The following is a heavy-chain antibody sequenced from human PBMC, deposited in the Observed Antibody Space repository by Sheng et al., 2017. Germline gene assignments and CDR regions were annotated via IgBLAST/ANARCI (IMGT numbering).Heavy chain of an antibody. CDR3: ARDRYYDSSGYYRDAFDI. D-gene: IGHD3-22*01. J-gene: IGHJ3*02. CDR2: IIPILGIA. CDR1: GGTFSSYA. V-gene: IGHV1-69*04. Sequence: QVQLVQSGAEVKKPGSSVKVSCKASGGTFSSYAISWVRQAPGQGLEWMGGIIPILGIANYAQKFQGRVTITADKSTSTAYMELSSLRSEDTAVYYCARDRYYDSSGYYRDAFDIWGQGTMVTVSS.